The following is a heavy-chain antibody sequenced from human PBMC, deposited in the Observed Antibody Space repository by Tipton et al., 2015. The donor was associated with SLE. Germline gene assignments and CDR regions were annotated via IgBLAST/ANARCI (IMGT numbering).Heavy chain of an antibody. CDR1: GFTFSSYG. CDR2: MWHDGGNK. CDR3: ARERGEGAPPPDAFDI. J-gene: IGHJ3*02. V-gene: IGHV3-33*08. Sequence: RSLRLSCAASGFTFSSYGMHWVRQAPGKGLEWVAVMWHDGGNKYYADSVKGRFTISRDNAKNSLYLQMNSLRAEDTAIYYCARERGEGAPPPDAFDIWGQGTMVTVSS. D-gene: IGHD1-26*01.